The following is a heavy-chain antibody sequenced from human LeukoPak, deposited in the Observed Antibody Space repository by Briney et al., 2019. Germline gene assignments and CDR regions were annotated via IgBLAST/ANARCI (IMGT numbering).Heavy chain of an antibody. CDR1: GFTVSSNY. Sequence: PGGSLRLSCAASGFTVSSNYMSWVRQAPGKGLEWVSVIYSGGSTYYADSVKGRFTISRDNSKNTLYLQMNSLRAEDTAVYYCARNRVGDGSGSSPREYYGMDVWGQGTTVTVSS. CDR2: IYSGGST. D-gene: IGHD3-10*01. V-gene: IGHV3-66*01. CDR3: ARNRVGDGSGSSPREYYGMDV. J-gene: IGHJ6*02.